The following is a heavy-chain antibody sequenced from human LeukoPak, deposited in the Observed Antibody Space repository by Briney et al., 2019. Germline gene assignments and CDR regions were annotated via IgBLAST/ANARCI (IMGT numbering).Heavy chain of an antibody. J-gene: IGHJ4*02. D-gene: IGHD3-22*01. CDR3: AGESKSYDGSGFYHDY. CDR1: GGSIRNYF. CDR2: IYTSGST. V-gene: IGHV4-4*07. Sequence: SETLSLTCSVSGGSIRNYFWSWIRQPAGKGLEWIGRIYTSGSTDYNPSLRSRVTMSVDTSRNQFSLKLTSVTAADTAVYYCAGESKSYDGSGFYHDYWGQGTLVAVSS.